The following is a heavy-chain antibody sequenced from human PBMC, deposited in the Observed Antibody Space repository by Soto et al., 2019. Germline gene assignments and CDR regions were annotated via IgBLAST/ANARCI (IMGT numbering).Heavy chain of an antibody. CDR3: ARESGGATATLDYYYFYMDV. V-gene: IGHV1-2*02. D-gene: IGHD5-12*01. CDR2: INPNSGAT. CDR1: GYSFSQYY. Sequence: QVQLVQSGAEVEKPGASVTVSCKASGYSFSQYYLHWVRQAPGQGPEWMGWINPNSGATKYAQKFQGRFTMTRDTSVRTAFMERQWLQSDDTAVYYCARESGGATATLDYYYFYMDVWGRGTTVTVSS. J-gene: IGHJ6*03.